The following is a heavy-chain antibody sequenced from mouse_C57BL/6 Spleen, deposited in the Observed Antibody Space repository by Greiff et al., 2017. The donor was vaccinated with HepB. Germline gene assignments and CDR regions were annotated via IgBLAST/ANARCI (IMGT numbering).Heavy chain of an antibody. J-gene: IGHJ4*01. D-gene: IGHD2-1*01. V-gene: IGHV5-6*01. Sequence: EVNVVESGGDLVKPGGSLKLSCAASGFTFSSYGMSWVRQTPDKRLEWVATISSGGSYTYYPDSVKGRFTISRDNAKNTLYLQMSSLKSEDTAMYYCARDGDGNYDYYAMDYWGQGTSVTVSS. CDR2: ISSGGSYT. CDR1: GFTFSSYG. CDR3: ARDGDGNYDYYAMDY.